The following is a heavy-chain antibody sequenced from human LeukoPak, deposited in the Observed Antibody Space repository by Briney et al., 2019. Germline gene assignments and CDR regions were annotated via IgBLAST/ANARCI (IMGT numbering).Heavy chain of an antibody. CDR1: AFTFSEYS. V-gene: IGHV3-11*01. D-gene: IGHD5-18*01. J-gene: IGHJ4*02. CDR3: ARPPEGYSYGFYFGH. CDR2: ITESGGTE. Sequence: GGSLRLSCVGSAFTFSEYSMSWIRQAPGRELEWISSITESGGTEYYADSVKGRFSISRDNAKSALYLQMNSLRAEDTAVYYCARPPEGYSYGFYFGHWGQGAPVIVSS.